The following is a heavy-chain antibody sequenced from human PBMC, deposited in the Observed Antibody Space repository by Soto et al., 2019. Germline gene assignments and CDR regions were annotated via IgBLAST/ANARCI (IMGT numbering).Heavy chain of an antibody. J-gene: IGHJ5*02. D-gene: IGHD6-6*01. Sequence: EVQLVESGGGLVQPGGSLRLSRAASGFTFSSYWMSWVRQAPGKGLEWVANIKQDGSEKYYVHSVKGRFTISRDNAKNSLYLQMNSLRAEDTAVYYCARSIAARLNWFDPWGQGTLVTVSS. V-gene: IGHV3-7*01. CDR3: ARSIAARLNWFDP. CDR2: IKQDGSEK. CDR1: GFTFSSYW.